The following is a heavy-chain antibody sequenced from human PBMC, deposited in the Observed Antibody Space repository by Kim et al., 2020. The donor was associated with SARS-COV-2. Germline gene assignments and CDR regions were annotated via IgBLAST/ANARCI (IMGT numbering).Heavy chain of an antibody. CDR2: INHSGST. V-gene: IGHV4-34*01. CDR3: ARAPEHYGMDV. Sequence: SETLSLTCAVYGGSFSGYYWSWIRQPPGKGLEWIGEINHSGSTNYNPSLKSRVTISVDTSKNQFSLKLSSVTAADTAVYYCARAPEHYGMDVWGQGTTVT. J-gene: IGHJ6*02. CDR1: GGSFSGYY.